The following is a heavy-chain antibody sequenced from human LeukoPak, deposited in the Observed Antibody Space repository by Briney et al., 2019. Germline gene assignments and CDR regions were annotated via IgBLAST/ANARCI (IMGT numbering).Heavy chain of an antibody. CDR1: GGSLTGTY. V-gene: IGHV4-59*01. CDR3: ARHYGP. CDR2: IYYSGSA. Sequence: SETLSLTCSVSGGSLTGTYWSWIRQPPGKGLEWIGYIYYSGSANYSPSLESRVTISRDTSKNQFSLIMNSVTAADTAVYYCARHYGPWGQGTLVTVSS. J-gene: IGHJ5*02. D-gene: IGHD3-16*01.